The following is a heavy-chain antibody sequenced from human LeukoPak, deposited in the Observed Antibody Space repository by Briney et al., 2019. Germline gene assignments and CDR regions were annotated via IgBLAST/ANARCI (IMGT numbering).Heavy chain of an antibody. CDR1: GGSISSYY. Sequence: SETLSLTCAVSGGSISSYYWSWIRQPPGKGLEWIGYIYYSGSTNYNPSLKSRVTISVDTSKNQFSLKLSSVTAADTAVYYCARGGYCVVTPGYFDYWGQGTLVTVSS. D-gene: IGHD4-23*01. CDR3: ARGGYCVVTPGYFDY. CDR2: IYYSGST. V-gene: IGHV4-59*01. J-gene: IGHJ4*02.